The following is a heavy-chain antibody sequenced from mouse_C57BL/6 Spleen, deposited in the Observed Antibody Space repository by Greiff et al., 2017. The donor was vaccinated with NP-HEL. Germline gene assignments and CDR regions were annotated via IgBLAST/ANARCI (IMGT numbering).Heavy chain of an antibody. CDR1: GFTFSSYA. V-gene: IGHV5-4*01. J-gene: IGHJ3*01. D-gene: IGHD1-1*01. Sequence: EVMLVESGGGLVKPGGSLKLSCAASGFTFSSYAMSWVRQTPEKRLEWVATISDGGSYTYYPDNVKGRFTISRDNAKNNLYLQMSHLKSEDTAMYYCARDEENYYGSSPPWFAYWGQGTLVTVSA. CDR2: ISDGGSYT. CDR3: ARDEENYYGSSPPWFAY.